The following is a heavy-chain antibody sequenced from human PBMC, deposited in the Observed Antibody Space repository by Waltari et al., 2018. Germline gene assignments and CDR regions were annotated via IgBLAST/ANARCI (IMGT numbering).Heavy chain of an antibody. Sequence: QVQLVQSGAEVKKPGSSVKVSCKASGGTFSSYAISWVRQAPGQGLEWMGGIIPIFGTANYAQKFQGRVTITADESTSTAYMELSSLRSDDTAGYYCARFEQQLVPSAFDIWGQGTMVTVSS. CDR1: GGTFSSYA. CDR3: ARFEQQLVPSAFDI. CDR2: IIPIFGTA. D-gene: IGHD6-13*01. J-gene: IGHJ3*02. V-gene: IGHV1-69*12.